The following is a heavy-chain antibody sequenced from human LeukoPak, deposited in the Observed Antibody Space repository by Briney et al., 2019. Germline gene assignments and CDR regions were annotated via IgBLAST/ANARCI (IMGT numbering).Heavy chain of an antibody. J-gene: IGHJ3*02. D-gene: IGHD3-22*01. CDR1: GCSISSHY. CDR2: IYYSRST. V-gene: IGHV4-59*11. Sequence: SETLSLTCTVPGCSISSHYWSWIRQPPGKGLEWIEYIYYSRSTIYDPYLKSRVTISVDTSKNQFSLELSSVTAADTAVYYCARVVRYYYYSSGYYKDAFDIWGQGTMVTVSS. CDR3: ARVVRYYYYSSGYYKDAFDI.